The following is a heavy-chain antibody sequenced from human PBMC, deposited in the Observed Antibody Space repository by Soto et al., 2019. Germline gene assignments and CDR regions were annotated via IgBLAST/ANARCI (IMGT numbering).Heavy chain of an antibody. CDR2: IIPIFGTA. D-gene: IGHD3-16*02. CDR3: ARRDDYVWGSYRYYYYGMDV. J-gene: IGHJ6*02. Sequence: RASVKVSCKASGGTFSSYAISWVRQAPGQGLEWMGGIIPIFGTANYAQKFQGRVTITADESTSTAYMELSSLRSEDTAVYYCARRDDYVWGSYRYYYYGMDVWGQGTTVTVSS. CDR1: GGTFSSYA. V-gene: IGHV1-69*13.